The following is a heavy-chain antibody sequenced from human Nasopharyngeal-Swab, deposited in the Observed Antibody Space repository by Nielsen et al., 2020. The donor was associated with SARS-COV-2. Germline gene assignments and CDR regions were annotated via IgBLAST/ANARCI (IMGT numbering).Heavy chain of an antibody. D-gene: IGHD4-17*01. CDR2: IRSKAYGGTT. Sequence: GESLKISCTASGFTFGDYAMSWVRQAPGKGLEWVGFIRSKAYGGTTEYAASVKGRFTISRDDSKSIAYLQMNSLKTEDTAVYYCTRGRDGGYRYWGQGTLVTVSS. V-gene: IGHV3-49*04. CDR1: GFTFGDYA. CDR3: TRGRDGGYRY. J-gene: IGHJ4*02.